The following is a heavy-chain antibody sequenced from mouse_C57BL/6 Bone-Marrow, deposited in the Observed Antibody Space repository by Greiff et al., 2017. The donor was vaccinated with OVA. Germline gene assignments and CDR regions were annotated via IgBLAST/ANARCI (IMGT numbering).Heavy chain of an antibody. CDR2: INPNYGTT. Sequence: LQESGPELVKPGASVKISCKASGYSFTDYNMNWVKQSNGKSLEWIGVINPNYGTTSYNQKFKGKATLTVDQSSSTAYMQLNSLTSEDSAVYYCARFPDSSGYVRIAYWGQGTLVTVSA. V-gene: IGHV1-39*01. J-gene: IGHJ3*01. CDR1: GYSFTDYN. D-gene: IGHD3-2*02. CDR3: ARFPDSSGYVRIAY.